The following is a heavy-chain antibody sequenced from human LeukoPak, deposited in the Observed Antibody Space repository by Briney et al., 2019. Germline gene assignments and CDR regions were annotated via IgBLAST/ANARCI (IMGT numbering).Heavy chain of an antibody. Sequence: SETLSLTCTVSGYSISNHYYWGWIRQPPGKGLEWIGSIYHSGSTFYNPSLKSRVTVSVDTSKNQFSLKLSSVTAADTAVYYCARVYCSGGSCYLAYFDSRAREPWSPSPQ. D-gene: IGHD2-15*01. CDR2: IYHSGST. V-gene: IGHV4-38-2*02. CDR3: ARVYCSGGSCYLAYFDS. CDR1: GYSISNHYY. J-gene: IGHJ4*02.